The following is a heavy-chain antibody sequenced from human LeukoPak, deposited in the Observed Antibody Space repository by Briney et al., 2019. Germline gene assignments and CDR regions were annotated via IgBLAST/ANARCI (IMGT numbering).Heavy chain of an antibody. V-gene: IGHV3-7*01. D-gene: IGHD4-17*01. CDR2: INQDGVQK. CDR1: GFSLRTYW. Sequence: GGSLRLSCAATGFSLRTYWMSWVRQAPGKGLEWVANINQDGVQKNYVDSVRGRFTISRDNAKNSLYLQMNSLRAEDTAVYYCARMDIDYGDYGVYYFDYWGQGTLVTVSS. CDR3: ARMDIDYGDYGVYYFDY. J-gene: IGHJ4*02.